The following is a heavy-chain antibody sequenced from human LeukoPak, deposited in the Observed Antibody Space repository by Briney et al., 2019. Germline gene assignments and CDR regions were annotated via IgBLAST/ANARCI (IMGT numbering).Heavy chain of an antibody. J-gene: IGHJ3*02. CDR1: QFKFNNYG. CDR3: AKDPNGDYIGTFDI. CDR2: ITGSGSRA. D-gene: IGHD4-17*01. Sequence: GGSLRLSCAPSQFKFNNYGMTWVRQAPGKGGEWVSSITGSGSRAQYADSVQGRFTISRDNSKNTLYLQMNSLRAEDTAVYYCAKDPNGDYIGTFDIWGQGTMVTVSS. V-gene: IGHV3-23*01.